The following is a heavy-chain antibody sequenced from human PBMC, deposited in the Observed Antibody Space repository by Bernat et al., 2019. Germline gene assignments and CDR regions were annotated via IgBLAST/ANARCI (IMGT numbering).Heavy chain of an antibody. CDR1: GGSFSGYY. Sequence: QVQLQQWGAGLLKPSETLSLTCAVYGGSFSGYYWSWIRQPPGKGLEWIGGINHSGSTNYNPSLKSRVTISVDTSKNQFSLKLSSVTTADTAVYYCARGRGYCSSTSCYRRREDYYGMDVWGQGTTVTVSS. CDR3: ARGRGYCSSTSCYRRREDYYGMDV. CDR2: INHSGST. V-gene: IGHV4-34*01. J-gene: IGHJ6*02. D-gene: IGHD2-2*02.